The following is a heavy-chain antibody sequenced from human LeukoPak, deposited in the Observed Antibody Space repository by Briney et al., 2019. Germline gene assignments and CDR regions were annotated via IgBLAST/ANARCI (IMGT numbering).Heavy chain of an antibody. Sequence: PSQTLSLTCTVSGGSISSGGYYWSWIRQHPGKGLEWIGYIYYSGSTYYNPSLKSRVTISVDTSKNQFSLKLSSVTAADTAVYYCARMTVTTPYYFDYWGQGTPVTVSS. CDR2: IYYSGST. CDR1: GGSISSGGYY. CDR3: ARMTVTTPYYFDY. V-gene: IGHV4-31*03. D-gene: IGHD4-17*01. J-gene: IGHJ4*02.